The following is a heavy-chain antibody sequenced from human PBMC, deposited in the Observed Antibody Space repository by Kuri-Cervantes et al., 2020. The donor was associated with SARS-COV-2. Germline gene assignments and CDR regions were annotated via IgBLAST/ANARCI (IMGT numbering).Heavy chain of an antibody. D-gene: IGHD2-2*01. Sequence: GESLKISCAASGFTFSSYAMSWVRQAPGKGLEWLSVMYSGRSTYYVDSVKGRFTISRDSSKNTLYLQMNSLRAEDTAVYYCAKGSASWASYIDNWGQGTLVTVSS. J-gene: IGHJ4*02. CDR2: MYSGRST. CDR3: AKGSASWASYIDN. CDR1: GFTFSSYA. V-gene: IGHV3-23*03.